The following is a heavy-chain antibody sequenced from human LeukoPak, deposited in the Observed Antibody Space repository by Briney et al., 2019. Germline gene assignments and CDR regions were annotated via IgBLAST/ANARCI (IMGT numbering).Heavy chain of an antibody. V-gene: IGHV4-59*01. Sequence: PSETLSLTCTVSGGSISTYSWNWIRQPPGKGLEWIGYIYYSGTTNYNPSLKSRVTISVDTSKNQFSLKLSSVTAADTAVYYCARGVYIAAAQYGYGGQGTLVTVSA. CDR1: GGSISTYS. D-gene: IGHD6-13*01. CDR3: ARGVYIAAAQYGY. CDR2: IYYSGTT. J-gene: IGHJ4*02.